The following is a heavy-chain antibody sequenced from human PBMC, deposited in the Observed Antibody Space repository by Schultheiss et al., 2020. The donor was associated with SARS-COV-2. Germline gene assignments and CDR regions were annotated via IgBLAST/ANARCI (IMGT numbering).Heavy chain of an antibody. V-gene: IGHV3-7*03. CDR1: GFTFSSYW. CDR3: ARGALYSSPNYYYYGMDV. CDR2: IKQDGSEK. Sequence: GGSLRLSCAASGFTFSSYWMSWVRQAPGKGLEWVANIKQDGSEKYYVDSVKGRFTISRDNAKNSLYLQMNSLRAEDTAVYYCARGALYSSPNYYYYGMDVWGQGTTVTVAS. D-gene: IGHD6-13*01. J-gene: IGHJ6*02.